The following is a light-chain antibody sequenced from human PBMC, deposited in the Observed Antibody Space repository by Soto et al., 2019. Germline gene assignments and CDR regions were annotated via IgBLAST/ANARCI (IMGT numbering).Light chain of an antibody. CDR3: QQYGSSPLT. CDR1: ESVSDNY. CDR2: GAS. J-gene: IGKJ4*01. V-gene: IGKV3-20*01. Sequence: EIVLTQSPGTLSLSPGERATLSCRASESVSDNYLAWYQQRSCQAPRLVIYGASSRASAVPDRFSGSGSGADFTLTISRLEPEDFAVYYCQQYGSSPLTFGGGTKVDIK.